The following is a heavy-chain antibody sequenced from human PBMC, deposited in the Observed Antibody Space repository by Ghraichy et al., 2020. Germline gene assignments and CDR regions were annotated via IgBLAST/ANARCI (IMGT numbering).Heavy chain of an antibody. D-gene: IGHD3-10*01. CDR3: VRADGSGSFYY. Sequence: AGSLRLSCATSGFNLGVYTMNWLRWAPNKGLEWVASISSDSFYIYYADSVRGRFTISRDNAIKSIYLQMNSLRVEDTARYYCVRADGSGSFYYWGQGTLVTVSS. CDR1: GFNLGVYT. J-gene: IGHJ4*02. CDR2: ISSDSFYI. V-gene: IGHV3-21*01.